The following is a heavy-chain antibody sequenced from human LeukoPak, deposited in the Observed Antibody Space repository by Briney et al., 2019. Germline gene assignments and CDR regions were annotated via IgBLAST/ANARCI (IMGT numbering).Heavy chain of an antibody. CDR1: GRPLRSYY. CDR2: IYYCGCT. J-gene: IGHJ2*01. CDR3: ARAGVVSNPNSYWYFDL. D-gene: IGHD3-3*01. Sequence: PSETLSLTCTLSGRPLRSYYWSWMRQPPAKGREGIGYIYYCGCTNYNPPLESRVTISVDTSKNQFSLKLSSVTAADTAVYYCARAGVVSNPNSYWYFDLWGRGTLVTVSS. V-gene: IGHV4-59*01.